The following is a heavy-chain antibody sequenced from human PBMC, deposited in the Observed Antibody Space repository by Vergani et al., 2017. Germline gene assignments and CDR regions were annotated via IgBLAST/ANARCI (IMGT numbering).Heavy chain of an antibody. CDR2: ISSSGSTI. Sequence: EVQLVESGGGLVQPGGSLRLSCAASGFTFSSYEMNWVRQAPGKGLEWVSYISSSGSTIYYADSVKGRFTISRDNAKNSLYLQMNSLRAEDTAVYYCARGYCSSTSCYTYYYYYYMDVWGKGP. D-gene: IGHD2-2*02. CDR1: GFTFSSYE. J-gene: IGHJ6*03. CDR3: ARGYCSSTSCYTYYYYYYMDV. V-gene: IGHV3-48*03.